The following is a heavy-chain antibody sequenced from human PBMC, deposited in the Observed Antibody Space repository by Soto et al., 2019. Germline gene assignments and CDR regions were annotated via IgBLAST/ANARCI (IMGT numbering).Heavy chain of an antibody. D-gene: IGHD6-19*01. V-gene: IGHV1-69*01. Sequence: QVQLVQSGAEVKKPGSSVKVSCKASGGTFSSYAISWVRQAPGQGLEWMGGIIPIFGTANYAQKFQGRVTITADESTSTAYMELSSLRSEDTAVYYYARDTSSGWPQRSPDYYYYGMDVWGQGTTVTVSS. CDR1: GGTFSSYA. J-gene: IGHJ6*02. CDR2: IIPIFGTA. CDR3: ARDTSSGWPQRSPDYYYYGMDV.